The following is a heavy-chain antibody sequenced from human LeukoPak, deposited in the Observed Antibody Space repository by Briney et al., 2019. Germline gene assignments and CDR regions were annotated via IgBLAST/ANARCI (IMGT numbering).Heavy chain of an antibody. CDR3: AVRGIYGYSYWGFFDY. D-gene: IGHD3-22*01. CDR1: GLPFSNYA. Sequence: PGGSLRLSCAASGLPFSNYALCWVRQAPGKGLEWVSCISAGADATYYADSVTARFTISRDNSNNRLFQQMSSLRAEDTAVYYCAVRGIYGYSYWGFFDYWGQGTLVTVSS. V-gene: IGHV3-23*01. CDR2: ISAGADAT. J-gene: IGHJ4*02.